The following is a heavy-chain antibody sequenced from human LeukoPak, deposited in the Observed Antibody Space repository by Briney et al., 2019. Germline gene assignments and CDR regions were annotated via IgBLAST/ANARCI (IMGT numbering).Heavy chain of an antibody. V-gene: IGHV4-39*07. CDR2: RYYSGTT. CDR3: ATGRTVLRGVYDFDP. D-gene: IGHD3-10*01. CDR1: GGSITTSSFY. Sequence: PSETLSLTCTVSGGSITTSSFYWAWIRQPPGKGLEWIASRYYSGTTYYNPSLKSRVTVLLDTSKNFFSLNMTSVTVADTAVYYCATGRTVLRGVYDFDPWGQGTPVTVSS. J-gene: IGHJ5*02.